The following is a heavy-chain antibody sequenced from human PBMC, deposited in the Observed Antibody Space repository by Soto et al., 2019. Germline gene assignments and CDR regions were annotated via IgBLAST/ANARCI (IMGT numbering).Heavy chain of an antibody. J-gene: IGHJ3*01. CDR3: PRQGSAGWLLDV. Sequence: GESLKISCKVSGYNFGTYWITWVCQVPGKGVEWMGRIDPRDSYVNYSPSFRGHVTLSVDKSTNTASLQWNTLKASDTAIYYCPRQGSAGWLLDVWALGTMVPV. D-gene: IGHD6-19*01. V-gene: IGHV5-10-1*01. CDR2: IDPRDSYV. CDR1: GYNFGTYW.